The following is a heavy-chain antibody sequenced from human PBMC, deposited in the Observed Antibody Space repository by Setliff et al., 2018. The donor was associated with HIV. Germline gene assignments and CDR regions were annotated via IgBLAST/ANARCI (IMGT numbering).Heavy chain of an antibody. CDR1: GYTFTTYG. D-gene: IGHD6-19*01. Sequence: ASVKVSCKASGYTFTTYGISWVRLAPGHGLEWMGWISPNFGHTNYAQNSLGRVTMTIDTSTSRAYMELRSLRSDDTAVYFCARLGSGWSDSYYYAMDIWGQGTTVTVSS. V-gene: IGHV1-18*01. CDR2: ISPNFGHT. CDR3: ARLGSGWSDSYYYAMDI. J-gene: IGHJ6*02.